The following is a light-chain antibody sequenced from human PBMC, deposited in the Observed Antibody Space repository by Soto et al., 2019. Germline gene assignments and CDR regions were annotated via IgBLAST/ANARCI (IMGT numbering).Light chain of an antibody. J-gene: IGKJ1*01. CDR2: GAS. V-gene: IGKV1-5*01. CDR3: QQYNSYSGT. CDR1: QSISNW. Sequence: DIQMTQSPSTLSASVGDRVTITCRASQSISNWLAWYQQKPGKAPKLLIYGASSLEGGVPSRFSGSGSGTEFTLTISSLQPDDFATYYCQQYNSYSGTFGQGTKVEIK.